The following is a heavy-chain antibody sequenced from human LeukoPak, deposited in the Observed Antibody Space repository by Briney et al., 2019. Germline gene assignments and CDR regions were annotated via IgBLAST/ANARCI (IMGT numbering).Heavy chain of an antibody. Sequence: GGSLRLSCAASGFTFSSYSMNWVRQAPGKGLEWVSYISSTSSTIYYVDSVKGRFTISRDNSKNTLYLQMNSLRAEDTAVYYCAKGPGYSSGWRFDYWGQGTLVTVSS. V-gene: IGHV3-48*01. CDR3: AKGPGYSSGWRFDY. D-gene: IGHD6-19*01. J-gene: IGHJ4*02. CDR1: GFTFSSYS. CDR2: ISSTSSTI.